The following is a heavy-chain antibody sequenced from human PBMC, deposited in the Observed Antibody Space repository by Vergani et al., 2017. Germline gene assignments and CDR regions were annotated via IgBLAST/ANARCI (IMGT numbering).Heavy chain of an antibody. Sequence: EVQLLESGGGLVQPGGSLRLSCAASGFTFSRYAMSWVRQAPGKGVEWVSAISGSGGSTYYADSVKGRFTISRDNSKNSLYLQMNSLRAEDTAVYYCATCYDSSVYYFNPLSPVVWGRGTTVTVSS. J-gene: IGHJ6*02. CDR3: ATCYDSSVYYFNPLSPVV. CDR1: GFTFSRYA. V-gene: IGHV3-23*01. CDR2: ISGSGGST. D-gene: IGHD3-22*01.